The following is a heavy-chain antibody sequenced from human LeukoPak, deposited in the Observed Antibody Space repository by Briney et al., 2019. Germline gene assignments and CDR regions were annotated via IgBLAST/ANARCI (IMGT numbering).Heavy chain of an antibody. CDR1: GGSFSGYY. CDR3: ARGLASWGSYYFDY. CDR2: INHSGST. J-gene: IGHJ4*02. Sequence: SETLSLTCAVYGGSFSGYYWSWIRQPPGEGLEWIGEINHSGSTNYNPSLKSRVTISVDTSKNQFSLKLSSVTAADTAVYYCARGLASWGSYYFDYWGQGTLVTVSS. D-gene: IGHD7-27*01. V-gene: IGHV4-34*01.